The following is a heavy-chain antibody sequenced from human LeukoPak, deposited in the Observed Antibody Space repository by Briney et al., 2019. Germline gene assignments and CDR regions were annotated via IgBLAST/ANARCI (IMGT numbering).Heavy chain of an antibody. CDR1: GFTFSSYG. J-gene: IGHJ5*02. V-gene: IGHV3-23*01. CDR3: AKVFVLMRGTPENWFDP. D-gene: IGHD1-14*01. CDR2: VSTSGGST. Sequence: GGTLRLSCAASGFTFSSYGMSWVRQAPGKGLEWVSTVSTSGGSTYYADSVKGRFTISRDNSKNTLYLQMNSLRAEDTAVYYCAKVFVLMRGTPENWFDPWGQGTLVTVSS.